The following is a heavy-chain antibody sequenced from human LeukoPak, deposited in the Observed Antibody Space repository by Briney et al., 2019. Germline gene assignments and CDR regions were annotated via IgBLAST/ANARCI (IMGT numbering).Heavy chain of an antibody. J-gene: IGHJ3*02. V-gene: IGHV5-51*01. D-gene: IGHD1-20*01. CDR1: GYSFTSYW. CDR3: ARQAGYNWNDGGAFDI. CDR2: IYPGDSDT. Sequence: GESLKISCKGSGYSFTSYWIGWVRQMPGKGLEWVGIIYPGDSDTRYSPSFQGQVTISADKSISTAYLQWSSLKASDTAMYYCARQAGYNWNDGGAFDIWGQGTMVTVSS.